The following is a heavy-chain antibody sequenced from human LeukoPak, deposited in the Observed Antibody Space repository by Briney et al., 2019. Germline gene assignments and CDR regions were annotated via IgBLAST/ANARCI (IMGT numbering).Heavy chain of an antibody. D-gene: IGHD6-19*01. Sequence: ASVKVSCKASGGTFSSYAISWVRRAPGQGLEWMGWISAYNGNTNYAQKLQGRVTMTTDTSTSTAYMELSSLRSEDTAVYYCAREGIAVALDYWGQGTLVTVSS. V-gene: IGHV1-18*01. CDR1: GGTFSSYA. J-gene: IGHJ4*02. CDR3: AREGIAVALDY. CDR2: ISAYNGNT.